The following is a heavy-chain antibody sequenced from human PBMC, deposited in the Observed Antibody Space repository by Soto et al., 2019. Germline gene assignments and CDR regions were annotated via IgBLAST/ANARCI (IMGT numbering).Heavy chain of an antibody. D-gene: IGHD3-16*01. Sequence: QVQLLQSGAEVKKSGSSVKVSCKVSGGIFRRYAISWVRQAPGQGLEWLGGIVPIFDITTYAQKFKGRVTITADESTSTAYMDLTSLRSEDTAVYYCARPDDGSYSSNYHYYYALDVWGQGTTVTVSS. CDR2: IVPIFDIT. CDR1: GGIFRRYA. V-gene: IGHV1-69*01. J-gene: IGHJ6*02. CDR3: ARPDDGSYSSNYHYYYALDV.